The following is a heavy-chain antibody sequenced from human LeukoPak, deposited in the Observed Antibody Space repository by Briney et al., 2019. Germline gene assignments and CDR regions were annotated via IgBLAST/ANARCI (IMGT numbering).Heavy chain of an antibody. Sequence: PSETLSLTCAVYGGSFSGYYWSWIRQPPGKGLEWIGEINHSGSTNYNPSLKSRATISVDTSKNQFSLKLSSVTAADTAVYYCARSRGNDYGDYWGQGTLVTVSS. CDR2: INHSGST. V-gene: IGHV4-34*01. D-gene: IGHD3-16*01. CDR3: ARSRGNDYGDY. CDR1: GGSFSGYY. J-gene: IGHJ4*02.